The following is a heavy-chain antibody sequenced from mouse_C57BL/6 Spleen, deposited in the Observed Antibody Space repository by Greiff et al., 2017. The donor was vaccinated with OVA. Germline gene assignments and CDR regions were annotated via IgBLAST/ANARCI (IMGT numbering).Heavy chain of an antibody. CDR1: GYTFTSYD. Sequence: VQLVESGPELVKPGASVKLSCKASGYTFTSYDINWVKQRPGQGLEWIGWIYPRDGSTKYNEKFKGKATLTVDTSSSTAYMELHSLTSEDSAVYFCARSGDGNYAEWYFDVWGTGTTVTVSS. V-gene: IGHV1-85*01. CDR2: IYPRDGST. D-gene: IGHD2-1*01. CDR3: ARSGDGNYAEWYFDV. J-gene: IGHJ1*03.